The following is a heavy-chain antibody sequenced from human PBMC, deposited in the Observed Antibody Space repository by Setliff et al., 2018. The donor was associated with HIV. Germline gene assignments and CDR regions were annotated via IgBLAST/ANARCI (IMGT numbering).Heavy chain of an antibody. CDR2: IWYDGSNK. D-gene: IGHD3-22*01. CDR1: GFSVSSNY. CDR3: AKELAASGLGYFDS. V-gene: IGHV3-33*03. Sequence: GGSLRLSCAASGFSVSSNYMSWVRQAPGKGLEWVSVIWYDGSNKYYTDSVKGRFTISRDNSKNTLYLQMNSLRAEDTAEYYCAKELAASGLGYFDSWGRGILVTVSS. J-gene: IGHJ4*02.